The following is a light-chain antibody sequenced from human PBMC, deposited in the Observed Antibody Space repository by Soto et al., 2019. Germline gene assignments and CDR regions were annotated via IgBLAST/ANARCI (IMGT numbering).Light chain of an antibody. CDR1: SRDVGSYNY. J-gene: IGLJ2*01. CDR2: DVS. CDR3: CSYSGSDSLL. V-gene: IGLV2-11*01. Sequence: QSALTPPRSVSGSPGESVTISCSGTSRDVGSYNYVSWYQQYPGKAPKVMIYDVSERPSEVPVRFSGSKSGNTASLTISGLQAEDEAEYFCCSYSGSDSLLFGGGTQRTV.